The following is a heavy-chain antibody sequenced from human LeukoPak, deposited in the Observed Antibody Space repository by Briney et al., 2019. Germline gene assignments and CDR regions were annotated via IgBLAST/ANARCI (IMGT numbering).Heavy chain of an antibody. Sequence: SETLSLTCTVSGGSISSYYWSWIRQPPGKGLEWIGYIYYSGSTNYNPSLKSRVTISVDTSKNQFSLKLSSVTAADTAVYYCARHSTMAQLRDDAFDIWGQGTMVTVSS. CDR1: GGSISSYY. J-gene: IGHJ3*02. CDR3: ARHSTMAQLRDDAFDI. CDR2: IYYSGST. D-gene: IGHD3-10*01. V-gene: IGHV4-59*08.